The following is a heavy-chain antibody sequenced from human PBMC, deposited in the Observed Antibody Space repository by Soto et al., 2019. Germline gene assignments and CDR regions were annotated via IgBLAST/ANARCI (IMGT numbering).Heavy chain of an antibody. Sequence: PXESLTMSFTGSGYTFSNYWIGLVRQMPGEGLEWMGVTYPSDSDTRYSPSFQGQVTISADKSITTAFLQWSSLKASDTAMYYCVRSGTSSGRFSDHWGQGTLVTVYS. CDR1: GYTFSNYW. D-gene: IGHD2-8*01. V-gene: IGHV5-51*01. J-gene: IGHJ4*01. CDR2: TYPSDSDT. CDR3: VRSGTSSGRFSDH.